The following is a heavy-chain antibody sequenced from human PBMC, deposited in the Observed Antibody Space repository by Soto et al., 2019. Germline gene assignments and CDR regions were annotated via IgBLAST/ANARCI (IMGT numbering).Heavy chain of an antibody. J-gene: IGHJ4*02. Sequence: SETLSLTCTVSGASVNSGRYYWSWIRQPPGKGLEWIGNMYYSGSTNDNPSLNSRVTISVDTSKHQFSLKLSSVTAADTAVYYCARLTCTNRVCYDAFDCWGQGTLVTVYS. CDR3: ARLTCTNRVCYDAFDC. V-gene: IGHV4-61*01. CDR1: GASVNSGRYY. CDR2: MYYSGST. D-gene: IGHD2-8*01.